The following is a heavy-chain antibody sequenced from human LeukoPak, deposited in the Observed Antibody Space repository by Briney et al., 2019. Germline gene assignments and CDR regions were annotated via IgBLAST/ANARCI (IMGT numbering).Heavy chain of an antibody. V-gene: IGHV3-7*01. Sequence: GGSLRLSCAASGFTFSSYWMSWVRQAPGKGLEWVANIRQDGSDKNYVDSVKGRFTISRDNAKNTLYLQMNSLRAEDTAVYYCARAATRVGNWFDPWGQGTLVTVSS. CDR2: IRQDGSDK. CDR1: GFTFSSYW. D-gene: IGHD2-15*01. J-gene: IGHJ5*02. CDR3: ARAATRVGNWFDP.